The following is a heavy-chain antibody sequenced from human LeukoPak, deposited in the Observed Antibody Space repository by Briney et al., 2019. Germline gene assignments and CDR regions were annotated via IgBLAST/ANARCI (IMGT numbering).Heavy chain of an antibody. J-gene: IGHJ4*02. CDR2: ISYDGSNK. V-gene: IGHV3-30-3*01. CDR1: GFTSSSYA. Sequence: PGGSLRLSCAASGFTSSSYAMHWVRQAPGKGLEWVAVISYDGSNKYYADSVKGRFTISRDNSKNTLYLQMNSLRAEDTAVYYCARDQKAAGSGWSLAFDYWGQGTLVTVSS. D-gene: IGHD6-19*01. CDR3: ARDQKAAGSGWSLAFDY.